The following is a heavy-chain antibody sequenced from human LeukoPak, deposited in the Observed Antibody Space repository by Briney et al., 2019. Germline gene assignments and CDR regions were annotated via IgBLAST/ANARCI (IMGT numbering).Heavy chain of an antibody. CDR2: IYTSGST. CDR3: ASTVTETIFGVVSGAFDI. D-gene: IGHD3-3*01. Sequence: SETLSLXCTVSGGPISSYYWSWIRQSAGKELEWIGRIYTSGSTNYIPSLKRRVTMSVDTSKIQFSLKLSSVTAADTAVYYCASTVTETIFGVVSGAFDIWGQGTMVTVSS. V-gene: IGHV4-4*07. CDR1: GGPISSYY. J-gene: IGHJ3*02.